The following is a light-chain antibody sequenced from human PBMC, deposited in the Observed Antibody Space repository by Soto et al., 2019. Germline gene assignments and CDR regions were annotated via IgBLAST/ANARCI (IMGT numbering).Light chain of an antibody. Sequence: EVVLTQSPGTLSLSPGERATLSCRASQSVSNTYVAWYQHIPGQTPRLLIYGASNRATGVPVRFSGSGSGTVFTLTIGSLEPEDSAVYACQQYGRAPITFGQGTRLEIK. CDR3: QQYGRAPIT. V-gene: IGKV3-20*01. J-gene: IGKJ5*01. CDR2: GAS. CDR1: QSVSNTY.